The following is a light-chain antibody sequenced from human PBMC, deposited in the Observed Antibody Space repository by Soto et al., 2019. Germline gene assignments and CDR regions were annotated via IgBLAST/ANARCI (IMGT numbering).Light chain of an antibody. CDR1: QSVSNW. Sequence: DIQMTQSPSTLSASIGDRVTITCRASQSVSNWLAWYQQKPGKAPKLLIYKASSLESGVPSTFSGSESGTEFTLTISSLPPDDFATYFCQQYSNYPYTFGQGTNLEIK. CDR3: QQYSNYPYT. J-gene: IGKJ2*01. CDR2: KAS. V-gene: IGKV1-5*03.